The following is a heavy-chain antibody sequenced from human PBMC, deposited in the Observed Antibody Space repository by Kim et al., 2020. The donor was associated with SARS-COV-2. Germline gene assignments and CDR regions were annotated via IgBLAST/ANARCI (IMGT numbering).Heavy chain of an antibody. CDR2: IDPNSGGT. J-gene: IGHJ5*02. CDR1: GYTFTGYY. Sequence: ASVKVSCKASGYTFTGYYIHWVRQAPGQGLEWMGYIDPNSGGTHYAQNFQGRVTMTGDTSISTAYMELSSLRSDDTALYYCARDAAPGSSDWFDPWGQGTLVTVSS. D-gene: IGHD6-13*01. CDR3: ARDAAPGSSDWFDP. V-gene: IGHV1-2*02.